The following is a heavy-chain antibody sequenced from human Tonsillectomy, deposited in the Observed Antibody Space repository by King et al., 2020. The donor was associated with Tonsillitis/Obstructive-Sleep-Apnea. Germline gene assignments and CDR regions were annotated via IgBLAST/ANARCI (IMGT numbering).Heavy chain of an antibody. Sequence: VQLVESGAEVKKPGGSLKISCKGSGYSFTSYWIAWVRQMPGKGLEWMGIIYPGDSDTRYSPSFQGQVTISADKSISTAYLQWSSLKASDTAMYYCARVNIVVVPAAPDVWYFDYWGQGTLVTVSS. CDR1: GYSFTSYW. D-gene: IGHD2-2*01. J-gene: IGHJ4*02. CDR3: ARVNIVVVPAAPDVWYFDY. CDR2: IYPGDSDT. V-gene: IGHV5-51*01.